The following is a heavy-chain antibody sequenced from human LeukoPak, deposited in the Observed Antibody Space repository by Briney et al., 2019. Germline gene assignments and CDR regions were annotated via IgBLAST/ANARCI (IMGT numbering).Heavy chain of an antibody. J-gene: IGHJ4*02. V-gene: IGHV3-7*01. CDR3: ARDKIVGATHFDY. CDR1: GFTFSSYW. Sequence: GGSLRLSCAASGFTFSSYWMSWVRQAPGKGLEWVANIKQDRSEIYYVDSVKGRFTISRDNAKNSLYLRMNSLRAEDTAVYYCARDKIVGATHFDYWGQGTLVTVSS. CDR2: IKQDRSEI. D-gene: IGHD1-26*01.